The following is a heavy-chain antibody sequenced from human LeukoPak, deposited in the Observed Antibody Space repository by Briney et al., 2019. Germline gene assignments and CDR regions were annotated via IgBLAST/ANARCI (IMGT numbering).Heavy chain of an antibody. D-gene: IGHD3-22*01. J-gene: IGHJ4*02. CDR3: ARISSGYDDY. Sequence: PSQTLSLTCAVSGGSISSGGYSWSWIRQPPGKGLEWIGYIYHSGSTYYNPSPKSRVTISVDRSKNQFSLKLSSVTAADTAVYYCARISSGYDDYWGQGTLVTVSS. CDR2: IYHSGST. CDR1: GGSISSGGYS. V-gene: IGHV4-30-2*01.